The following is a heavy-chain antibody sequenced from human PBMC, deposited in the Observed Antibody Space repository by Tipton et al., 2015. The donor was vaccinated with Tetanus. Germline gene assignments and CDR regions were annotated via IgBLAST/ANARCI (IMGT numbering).Heavy chain of an antibody. Sequence: TLSLTCTVSGGSISSSGYYWSWIRQHTGKGLEWFGYIHYSGSTHYNPSLKSRVTMSIDTSKNQLSLKLSSVAAADTAVYYCARGGGDYGYYFDYWSQGTLVTVSS. D-gene: IGHD4-17*01. J-gene: IGHJ4*02. CDR1: GGSISSSGYY. CDR3: ARGGGDYGYYFDY. CDR2: IHYSGST. V-gene: IGHV4-31*03.